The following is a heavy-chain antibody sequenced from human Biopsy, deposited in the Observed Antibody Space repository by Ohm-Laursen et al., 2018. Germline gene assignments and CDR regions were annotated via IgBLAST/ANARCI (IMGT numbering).Heavy chain of an antibody. CDR1: GDSVTKYY. CDR2: IYYSVMT. CDR3: ARDSGILNYGNFKYYHYYGMDV. J-gene: IGHJ6*02. D-gene: IGHD4-11*01. V-gene: IGHV4-59*02. Sequence: GTLSLTCTGSGDSVTKYYWSWIRRLPGKGLEWIGHIYYSVMTNYNPSLQSRVSISVDSSRNQVSLTLSSVTAADTDVYYCARDSGILNYGNFKYYHYYGMDVWGQGTKVTVSS.